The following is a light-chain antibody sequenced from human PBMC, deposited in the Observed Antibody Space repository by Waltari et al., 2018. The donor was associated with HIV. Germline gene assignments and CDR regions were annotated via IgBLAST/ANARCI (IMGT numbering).Light chain of an antibody. V-gene: IGKV3-20*01. Sequence: EIVLTQSPGTLSLSPGERATLPCRSSQSVTSSFLSWYQQTPGQAPRLLIYGASSRATGIPDRFSGGGSGTDFTLTISRLEPEDFAVYYCQQYGSSPLTFGGGTKVDIK. CDR1: QSVTSSF. CDR3: QQYGSSPLT. J-gene: IGKJ4*01. CDR2: GAS.